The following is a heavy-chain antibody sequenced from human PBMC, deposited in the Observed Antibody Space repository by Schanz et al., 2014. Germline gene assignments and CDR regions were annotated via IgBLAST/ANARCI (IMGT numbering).Heavy chain of an antibody. CDR2: INVGNGNM. D-gene: IGHD3-16*01. CDR3: VRVPSRDVSFDL. J-gene: IGHJ2*01. Sequence: QVQLVQSGAEVKKPGASVKVSCKASGYTFTSYSIHWVRQAPGQGLEWMGWINVGNGNMKYSQKFQGRVTITRDTSASTAYMELRSLRSDDTAHYYCVRVPSRDVSFDLWGRGTLXTVSS. CDR1: GYTFTSYS. V-gene: IGHV1-3*01.